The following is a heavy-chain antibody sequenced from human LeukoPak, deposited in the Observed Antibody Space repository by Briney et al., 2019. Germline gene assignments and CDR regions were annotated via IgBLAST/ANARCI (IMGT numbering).Heavy chain of an antibody. CDR1: GYTFTSYA. D-gene: IGHD3-9*01. CDR3: ARGGASVLQYFDWSLLPPPHDY. CDR2: INAGNGNT. J-gene: IGHJ4*02. Sequence: ASVKVSCKASGYTFTSYAMHWVRQAPGQRLEWMGWINAGNGNTKYSQKFQGRVTITRDTPASTAYMELSSLRSEDTAVYYCARGGASVLQYFDWSLLPPPHDYWGQGTLVTVSS. V-gene: IGHV1-3*01.